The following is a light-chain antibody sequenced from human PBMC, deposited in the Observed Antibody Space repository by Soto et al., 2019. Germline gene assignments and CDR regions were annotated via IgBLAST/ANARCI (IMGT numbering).Light chain of an antibody. CDR1: NIGSKT. V-gene: IGLV3-21*04. CDR2: YDS. J-gene: IGLJ2*01. CDR3: QVWDSGNGHHLV. Sequence: SYELTQPPSVSLAPGKTARITCGGNNIGSKTVHWYQQKPGQAPVLVIYYDSDRPSGIPERLSGSNSGNTATLTISTVEAGDEADYYCQVWDSGNGHHLVFGGGTKLTVL.